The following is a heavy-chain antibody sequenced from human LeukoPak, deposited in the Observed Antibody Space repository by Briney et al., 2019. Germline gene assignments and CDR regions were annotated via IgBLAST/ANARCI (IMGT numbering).Heavy chain of an antibody. Sequence: GGSLRLSCAASGFTFSSYAMSWVRQAPGKGLEWVANIKEDGSEKNYVDSVKGRFTISRDNAKNSLYLQMNSLRAEDTGVYYCARDRSYSEFWGQGTLVTVSS. CDR3: ARDRSYSEF. V-gene: IGHV3-7*01. CDR2: IKEDGSEK. J-gene: IGHJ4*02. CDR1: GFTFSSYA. D-gene: IGHD1-26*01.